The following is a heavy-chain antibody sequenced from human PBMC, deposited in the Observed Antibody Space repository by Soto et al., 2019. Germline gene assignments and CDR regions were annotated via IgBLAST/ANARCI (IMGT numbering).Heavy chain of an antibody. D-gene: IGHD3-10*01. V-gene: IGHV4-59*08. CDR1: GGSISSYY. CDR2: IYYSGST. J-gene: IGHJ6*02. CDR3: ARHRGWFGELFVYYYYGMDV. Sequence: PSETLSLTCTVSGGSISSYYWSWIRQPPGKGLEWIGYIYYSGSTNYNPSLKSRVTISVDTSKNQFSLKLSSVTAADTAVYYCARHRGWFGELFVYYYYGMDVWGQGTTVTVSS.